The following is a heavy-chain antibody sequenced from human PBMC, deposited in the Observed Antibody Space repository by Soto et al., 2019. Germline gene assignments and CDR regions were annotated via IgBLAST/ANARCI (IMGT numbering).Heavy chain of an antibody. J-gene: IGHJ4*02. CDR3: AVGAGQAHDFGGPFVY. CDR2: IGTYSGKT. Sequence: QVQLVQSGNEVKRPGASVKVSCKPSGYTFTSHDINWVRQAPGHVLEWMGWIGTYSGKTNYAQKFQGRVTMTTDTATRTAYMERRTMRSDDTAEYYCAVGAGQAHDFGGPFVYWGKEPLVTVSS. V-gene: IGHV1-18*04. CDR1: GYTFTSHD. D-gene: IGHD4-17*01.